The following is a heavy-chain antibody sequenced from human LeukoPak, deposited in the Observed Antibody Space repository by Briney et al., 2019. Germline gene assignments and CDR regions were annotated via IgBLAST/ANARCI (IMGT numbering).Heavy chain of an antibody. J-gene: IGHJ4*02. CDR2: ISGSGGST. CDR1: GFTFSSYG. CDR3: ARRAGAYSHPYDY. D-gene: IGHD4/OR15-4a*01. V-gene: IGHV3-23*01. Sequence: GGSLRLSCAASGFTFSSYGMSWVRQAPGKGLEWVSAISGSGGSTYYADSVKGRFTISRDNSKNTLYLQLNSLRAEDTAVYYCARRAGAYSHPYDYWGQGTLVTVSS.